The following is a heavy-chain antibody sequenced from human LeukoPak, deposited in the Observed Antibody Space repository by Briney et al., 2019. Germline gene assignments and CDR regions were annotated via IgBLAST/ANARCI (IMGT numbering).Heavy chain of an antibody. D-gene: IGHD6-19*01. CDR1: GGSFSGYY. CDR3: ASGLGSSGWSRSYYYGMDV. J-gene: IGHJ6*02. CDR2: INHSGST. Sequence: SETLSLTCAVYGGSFSGYYWSWIRQPPGKGLEWIGEINHSGSTNYNPSLKSRVTISVDTSKNQFSLKLSSVTAADTAVYYCASGLGSSGWSRSYYYGMDVWGQGTTVTVSS. V-gene: IGHV4-34*09.